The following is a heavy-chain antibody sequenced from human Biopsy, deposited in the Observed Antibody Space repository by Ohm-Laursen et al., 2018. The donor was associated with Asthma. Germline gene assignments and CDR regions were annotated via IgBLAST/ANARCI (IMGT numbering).Heavy chain of an antibody. J-gene: IGHJ4*02. CDR2: INSVFGTT. CDR1: GGTFNTYV. CDR3: ARKAGSCISRTCYSLDF. D-gene: IGHD2-2*01. Sequence: SSVKVSCKSLGGTFNTYVIGWVRQAPGQGLEWMGGINSVFGTTTYPQKFQDRVTITADDSTSTVYMELGSLRSEDPAVYYCARKAGSCISRTCYSLDFWGQGTLVTVSS. V-gene: IGHV1-69*01.